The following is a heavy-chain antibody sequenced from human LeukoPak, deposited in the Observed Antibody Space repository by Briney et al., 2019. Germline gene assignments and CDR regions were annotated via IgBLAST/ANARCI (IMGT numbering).Heavy chain of an antibody. D-gene: IGHD1-26*01. CDR2: ISSSSSSK. J-gene: IGHJ4*02. Sequence: GGSLRLSCAASGFTFSSYSMNWVRQAPGKGLEWVSYISSSSSSKYYADSVKGRFTISRDNAENSLYLQMSRLRADDTAVYYCVKDSPPRYSGSPPAYWGQGTLVTVSS. V-gene: IGHV3-48*01. CDR3: VKDSPPRYSGSPPAY. CDR1: GFTFSSYS.